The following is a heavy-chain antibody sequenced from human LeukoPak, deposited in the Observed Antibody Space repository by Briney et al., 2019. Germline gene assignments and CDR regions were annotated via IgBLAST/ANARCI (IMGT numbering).Heavy chain of an antibody. D-gene: IGHD3-16*02. CDR3: AREGKGDLGELSSSSYYGMDV. J-gene: IGHJ6*02. Sequence: GGSLRLSCAASGFTFSSYWMHWVRQAPGKGLEWLSYISSSGSTIYYADSVKGRFTIARDNAKNSLYLQMNSLRAEDTGVYYCAREGKGDLGELSSSSYYGMDVWGQGTTVTVSS. CDR2: ISSSGSTI. CDR1: GFTFSSYW. V-gene: IGHV3-48*04.